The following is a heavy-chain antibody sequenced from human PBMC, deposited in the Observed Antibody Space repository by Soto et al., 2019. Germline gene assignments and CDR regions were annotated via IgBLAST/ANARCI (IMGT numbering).Heavy chain of an antibody. J-gene: IGHJ3*02. Sequence: QVQLVQSGAEVKKPGASVKVSCKASGYTFTSYDINWVRQATAQGLEWMGWMNPNSGNTGYAQKFQGRVTMTRNTSISTAYMELSSLRSEDTAVYYCARVHLLFSWHAFDIWGQGTMVTVSS. CDR2: MNPNSGNT. CDR1: GYTFTSYD. CDR3: ARVHLLFSWHAFDI. V-gene: IGHV1-8*01. D-gene: IGHD2-21*02.